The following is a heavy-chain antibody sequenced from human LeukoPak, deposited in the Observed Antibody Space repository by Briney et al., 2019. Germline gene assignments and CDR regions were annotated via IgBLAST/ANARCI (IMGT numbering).Heavy chain of an antibody. CDR2: INHSGST. CDR1: GGSFSGYY. Sequence: SETLSLTCAVYGGSFSGYYWSWIRQPPGKELEWIGEINHSGSTNYNPSLKSRVTISVDTSKNQFSLKLSSVTAADTAVYYCARARSHDYVWGSYRYPYYFDYWGQGTLVTVSS. J-gene: IGHJ4*02. CDR3: ARARSHDYVWGSYRYPYYFDY. V-gene: IGHV4-34*01. D-gene: IGHD3-16*02.